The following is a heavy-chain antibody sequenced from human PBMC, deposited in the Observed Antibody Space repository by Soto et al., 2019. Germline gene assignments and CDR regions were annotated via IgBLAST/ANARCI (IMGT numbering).Heavy chain of an antibody. Sequence: QEQLVQSGAEMKKPGSSVKLSCEASGGTQITYSITWVRQAPGQGLEWMGGILPSTGATNYAPKFQGRATITADESTSTAYMELRGLTSEDTAIYFCAGDDGYSSSHLYDWGQGTRLTVSP. CDR1: GGTQITYS. CDR2: ILPSTGAT. J-gene: IGHJ1*01. V-gene: IGHV1-69*01. D-gene: IGHD6-13*01. CDR3: AGDDGYSSSHLYD.